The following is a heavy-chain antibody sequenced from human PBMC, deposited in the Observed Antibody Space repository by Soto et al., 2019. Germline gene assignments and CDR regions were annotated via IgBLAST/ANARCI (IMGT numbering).Heavy chain of an antibody. CDR1: GYSISSGYY. CDR2: IYHSGST. J-gene: IGHJ4*02. D-gene: IGHD3-22*01. CDR3: ARKEAEDYYDSSGYSPRPFDY. Sequence: PSETLSLTCAVSGYSISSGYYWGFIRQPPGKGLEWIGSIYHSGSTYYNPSLKSRVTISVDTSKNQFSLKLSSVTAADTAVYYCARKEAEDYYDSSGYSPRPFDYWGQGTLVTVSS. V-gene: IGHV4-38-2*01.